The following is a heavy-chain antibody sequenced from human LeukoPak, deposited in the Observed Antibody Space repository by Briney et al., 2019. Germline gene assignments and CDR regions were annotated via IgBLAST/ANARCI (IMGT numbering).Heavy chain of an antibody. CDR2: IIPIFGTA. D-gene: IGHD4-17*01. CDR3: ASHTSYGDYVY. CDR1: GYTFTGYY. J-gene: IGHJ4*02. V-gene: IGHV1-69*05. Sequence: GASVKVSCKASGYTFTGYYIHWVRQAPGQGLEWMGRIIPIFGTANYAQKFQGRVTITTDESTSTAYMELSSLRSEDTAVYYCASHTSYGDYVYWGQGTLVTVSS.